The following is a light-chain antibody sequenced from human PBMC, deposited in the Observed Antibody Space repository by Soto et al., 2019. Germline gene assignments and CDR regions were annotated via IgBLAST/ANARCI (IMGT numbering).Light chain of an antibody. Sequence: QSALTQPRSVSGSPGQSVAISCTGTSNDVGAHNYVSWYQQHPGKAPKLMIYDVNKRPSGVPDRFSGSKSGNTASLTISGLQPEDEADYYCGSYGAYSVFGTGTKLTVL. CDR3: GSYGAYSV. J-gene: IGLJ1*01. V-gene: IGLV2-11*01. CDR2: DVN. CDR1: SNDVGAHNY.